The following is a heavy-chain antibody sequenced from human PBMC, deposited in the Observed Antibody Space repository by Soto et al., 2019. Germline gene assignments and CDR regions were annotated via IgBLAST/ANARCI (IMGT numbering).Heavy chain of an antibody. CDR1: GYTFTGHY. J-gene: IGHJ5*02. V-gene: IGHV1-2*02. CDR3: GRGRSGQIVIFS. CDR2: IGPESGAT. D-gene: IGHD1-26*01. Sequence: ASVKVPCKTSGYTFTGHYIHWVRQAPQQGPEWMGEIGPESGATRYAQKFRGRVTMTMDTSITTVYMELKNLSPDDTAVYYCGRGRSGQIVIFSWGQGAPVTVSS.